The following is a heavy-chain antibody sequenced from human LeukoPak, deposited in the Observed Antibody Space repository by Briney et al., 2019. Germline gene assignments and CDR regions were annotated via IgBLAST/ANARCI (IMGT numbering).Heavy chain of an antibody. J-gene: IGHJ4*02. Sequence: SETLSLTCTVSGGSISSGGYYWSWIRQHPGKGLEWIGYIYYSGSTYYNPSLKSRVTISVDASKNQFSLKLSSVTAADTAVYYCARVTDYYDSSGYYACFDYWGQGTLVTVSS. CDR3: ARVTDYYDSSGYYACFDY. D-gene: IGHD3-22*01. V-gene: IGHV4-31*03. CDR2: IYYSGST. CDR1: GGSISSGGYY.